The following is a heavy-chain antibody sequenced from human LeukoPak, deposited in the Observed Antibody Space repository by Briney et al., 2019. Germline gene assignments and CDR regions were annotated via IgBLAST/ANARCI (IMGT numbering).Heavy chain of an antibody. CDR3: ARHVVPYYFDY. V-gene: IGHV4-59*08. D-gene: IGHD2-15*01. J-gene: IGHJ4*02. CDR1: GGSISSYY. CDR2: IYYSGST. Sequence: PSETLSLTCTVSGGSISSYYWSWIRQPPGKGLEWIGYIYYSGSTNYNPSLKSRVTISVDTSKNQSSLKLSSVTAADTAVYYCARHVVPYYFDYWGQGTLVTVSS.